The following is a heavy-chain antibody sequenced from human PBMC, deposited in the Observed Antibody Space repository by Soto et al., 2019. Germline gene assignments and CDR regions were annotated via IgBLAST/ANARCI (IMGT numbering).Heavy chain of an antibody. CDR2: ISYDGSNK. Sequence: QVQLVESGGGVVQPGRSLRLSCAASGFIFSSYAMHWVRQAPGKGLEWVAVISYDGSNKYYADSVKGRFTISRDNSKNXLYLQMNSLRAEDTAVYYCAGEPPIYGDYTLYFDYWGQGTLVTVSS. V-gene: IGHV3-30-3*01. D-gene: IGHD4-17*01. CDR1: GFIFSSYA. CDR3: AGEPPIYGDYTLYFDY. J-gene: IGHJ4*02.